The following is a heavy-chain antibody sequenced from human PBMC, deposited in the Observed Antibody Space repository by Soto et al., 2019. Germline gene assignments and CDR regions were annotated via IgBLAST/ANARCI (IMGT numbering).Heavy chain of an antibody. Sequence: SETLSLTCNVSGVSISSTGYNWGWIRQPPGKGLEWIGTLDYSGTAHYNPSLKSRINISVDTSKNQFSLKLSSVTAADTAVYYCARFSRGSGSYLNWFDPWGQGTLVTVSS. CDR1: GVSISSTGYN. V-gene: IGHV4-39*07. CDR2: LDYSGTA. D-gene: IGHD3-10*01. CDR3: ARFSRGSGSYLNWFDP. J-gene: IGHJ5*02.